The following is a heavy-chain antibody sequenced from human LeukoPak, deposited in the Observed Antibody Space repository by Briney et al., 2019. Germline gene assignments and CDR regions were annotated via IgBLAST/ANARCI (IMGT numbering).Heavy chain of an antibody. CDR3: ARGGGITARPLGF. D-gene: IGHD6-6*01. CDR1: GYTFTSYG. J-gene: IGHJ4*02. V-gene: IGHV1-46*01. Sequence: ASVKVSCKASGYTFTSYGISWVRQAPGQGLEWMGVINPSGGSTNYAQKFQGRVTMTRDTSTTTGYMELSSLRSEDTAVYYCARGGGITARPLGFWGQGALVTASS. CDR2: INPSGGST.